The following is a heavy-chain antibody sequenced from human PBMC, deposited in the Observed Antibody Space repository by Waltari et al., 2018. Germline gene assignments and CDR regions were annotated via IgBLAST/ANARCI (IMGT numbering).Heavy chain of an antibody. Sequence: QVQLQESGPGLVKPSETLSLTCAVSGYSISSGYYWGWIRQPPGKGLEWIGNIYQNGSTYYNPSLKSRVTISVDTSKNQFSLKLSSVTAADTAVYYCARVPMVRGVLAFMDVWGQGTTVTVSS. CDR1: GYSISSGYY. J-gene: IGHJ6*02. CDR2: IYQNGST. V-gene: IGHV4-38-2*01. D-gene: IGHD3-10*01. CDR3: ARVPMVRGVLAFMDV.